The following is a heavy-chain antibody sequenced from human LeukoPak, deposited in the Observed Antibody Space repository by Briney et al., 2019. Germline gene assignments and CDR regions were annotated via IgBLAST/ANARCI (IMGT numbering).Heavy chain of an antibody. CDR1: GFTVSSYA. J-gene: IGHJ6*03. D-gene: IGHD6-19*01. CDR3: ARETGEQWLATYYYYYMDV. CDR2: ISGNGGST. V-gene: IGHV3-23*01. Sequence: GGSLRLSCAASGFTVSSYAMSWVRQAPGKGLEWVSGISGNGGSTYYADSVKGRFTFSRDNSKNTLFLQMNSLRAEDTAVYYCARETGEQWLATYYYYYMDVWGKGTTVTVSS.